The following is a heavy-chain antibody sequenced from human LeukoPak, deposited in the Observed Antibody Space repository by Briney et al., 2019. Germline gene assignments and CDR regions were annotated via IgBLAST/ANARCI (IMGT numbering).Heavy chain of an antibody. Sequence: GGPLRLSCAAPGFTFSSYTMNWVRQAPGKGLEWVSSISGSSRHKYYADSVKGRFTISRDNAKNSLYLQMNSLRAEDTAVYYCARTANFAAGYYIDYWGQGTLVTVSS. CDR1: GFTFSSYT. V-gene: IGHV3-21*01. J-gene: IGHJ4*02. D-gene: IGHD6-13*01. CDR2: ISGSSRHK. CDR3: ARTANFAAGYYIDY.